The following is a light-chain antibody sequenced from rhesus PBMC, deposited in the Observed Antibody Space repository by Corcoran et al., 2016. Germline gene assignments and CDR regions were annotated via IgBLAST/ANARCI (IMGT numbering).Light chain of an antibody. CDR3: QHYYDNPYS. CDR1: QNIYSN. Sequence: DIQMTQSPSALSASVGDRVTISCRASQNIYSNLALYQQKPGKAPKLLIYAASSLQTGIPSRFSGSGSGTDFTLTISSLQPEDSAAYYCQHYYDNPYSFGQGTKVEIK. CDR2: AAS. J-gene: IGKJ2*01. V-gene: IGKV1S12*01.